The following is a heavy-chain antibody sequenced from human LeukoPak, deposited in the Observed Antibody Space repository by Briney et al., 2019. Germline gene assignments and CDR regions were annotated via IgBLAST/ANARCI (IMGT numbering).Heavy chain of an antibody. Sequence: GGSLRLSCAAAGFTFSIYAMDCVRQAPGKGREWVAFISYDGSNKYYADSVEGRFTISRCNSKNTLYLQMNSLRAEDAAVYYCAKDRGGYSYIFEYWGQGTLVTVSS. J-gene: IGHJ4*02. CDR3: AKDRGGYSYIFEY. D-gene: IGHD5-18*01. V-gene: IGHV3-30*04. CDR2: ISYDGSNK. CDR1: GFTFSIYA.